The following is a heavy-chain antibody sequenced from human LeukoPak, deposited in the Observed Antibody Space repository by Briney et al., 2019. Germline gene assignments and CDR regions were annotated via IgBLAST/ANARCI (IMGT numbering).Heavy chain of an antibody. D-gene: IGHD3-3*01. CDR1: GGSISSSSYY. V-gene: IGHV4-39*07. Sequence: SETLSLTCTVSGGSISSSSYYWGWIRQPPGKGLEWIGSIYYSGSTYYNPSLKSRVTISVDTSKNQFSLKLSSVTAADTAVYYCASDYDFWSGQMGYWGQGTLVTVSS. J-gene: IGHJ4*02. CDR2: IYYSGST. CDR3: ASDYDFWSGQMGY.